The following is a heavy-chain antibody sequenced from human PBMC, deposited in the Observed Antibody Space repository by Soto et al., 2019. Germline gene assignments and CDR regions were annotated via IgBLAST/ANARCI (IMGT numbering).Heavy chain of an antibody. V-gene: IGHV3-23*01. CDR3: AKGLSGPSGYYTDWFDP. CDR2: ISGSGGST. J-gene: IGHJ5*02. D-gene: IGHD3-3*01. CDR1: GFTFSSYA. Sequence: SLRLSCAASGFTFSSYAMSWVRQAPGKGLEWGSAISGSGGSTYYADSVKGRFTISRDNSKNTLYLQMNSLRAEDTAVYYCAKGLSGPSGYYTDWFDPWGQGTLVTVSS.